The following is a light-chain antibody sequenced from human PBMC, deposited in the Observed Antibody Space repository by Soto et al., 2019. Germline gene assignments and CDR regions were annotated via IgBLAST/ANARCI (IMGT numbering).Light chain of an antibody. CDR3: SSYASSSSYV. CDR2: EDT. Sequence: QSALTQPASVSGSPGQSITISCTGTSSDVGGYNHVSWYQIHPGKAPKLIIYEDTSRPSGVSYRFSGSKSGNSASLTISGLQAEDEADYYCSSYASSSSYVFGGGTQLTVL. CDR1: SSDVGGYNH. V-gene: IGLV2-14*01. J-gene: IGLJ7*01.